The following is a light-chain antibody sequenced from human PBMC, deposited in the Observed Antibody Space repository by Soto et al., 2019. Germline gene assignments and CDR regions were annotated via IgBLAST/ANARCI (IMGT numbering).Light chain of an antibody. Sequence: DIQMTQSPTSLAASVGDKVSITCQAGQDISKYLNWYQQQPGKAPKLLIYDGFNLEAGVPSRFSGSASGTLFTLTISSLQPEDFATYYRQQYDYFPRPFGQGTK. CDR1: QDISKY. CDR3: QQYDYFPRP. CDR2: DGF. J-gene: IGKJ2*01. V-gene: IGKV1-33*01.